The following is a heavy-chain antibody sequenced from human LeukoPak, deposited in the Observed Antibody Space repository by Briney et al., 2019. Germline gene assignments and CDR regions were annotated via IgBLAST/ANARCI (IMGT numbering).Heavy chain of an antibody. V-gene: IGHV4-59*01. D-gene: IGHD5-18*01. CDR2: IYYSGST. CDR1: GGSISSYY. Sequence: PSETLSLTCTVSGGSISSYYWSWIRQPPGKGLEWIGYIYYSGSTNYNPSLKSRVTISVDTSKNQFSLKLSSVTAADTAVYYCAREGGSYGAFDIWGQGTMVTVSS. J-gene: IGHJ3*02. CDR3: AREGGSYGAFDI.